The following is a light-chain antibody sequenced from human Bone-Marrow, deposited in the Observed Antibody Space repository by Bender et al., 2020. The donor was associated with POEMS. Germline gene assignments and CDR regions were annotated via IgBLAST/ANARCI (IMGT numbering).Light chain of an antibody. Sequence: QSALTQPASVSGSPGQSITISCTGTSSDVGTYSLVSWYQEHPGKAPKLMIYEVTKRPSGVSNRFSGSKSGTSASLAISGLQSEDEADYYCAVWDDSLNGWVFGGGTKLTVL. V-gene: IGLV2-14*02. CDR3: AVWDDSLNGWV. CDR1: SSDVGTYSL. CDR2: EVT. J-gene: IGLJ3*02.